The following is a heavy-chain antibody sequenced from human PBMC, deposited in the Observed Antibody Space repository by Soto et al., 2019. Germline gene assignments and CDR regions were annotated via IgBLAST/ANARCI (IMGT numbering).Heavy chain of an antibody. CDR1: GYTFTDYG. D-gene: IGHD3-22*01. CDR2: ISGYNGNT. J-gene: IGHJ6*02. V-gene: IGHV1-18*04. Sequence: QVQLVESGAEVKKPGASVKVSCKASGYTFTDYGISWVRQAPGQGLERMGWISGYNGNTKYAQKFQGRVTMTTDTPTNTAYMELRSLRSDDTAVYYCARDREYYYDSSGNYYYHYGLDVWGQGTTVTVS. CDR3: ARDREYYYDSSGNYYYHYGLDV.